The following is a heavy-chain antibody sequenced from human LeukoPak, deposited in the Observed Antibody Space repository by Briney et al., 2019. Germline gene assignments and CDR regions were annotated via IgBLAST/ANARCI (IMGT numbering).Heavy chain of an antibody. J-gene: IGHJ4*02. CDR3: AVSTVKVTTRTLDH. CDR1: GGPFSGYF. D-gene: IGHD4-17*01. V-gene: IGHV4-34*01. Sequence: PSETLSLTCDVYGGPFSGYFWTWFRQPPGKGLEWIGEISQSGSQIYKPSLKSRVTISVDTSKNQFSLKLTSMTAADTAVYYCAVSTVKVTTRTLDHWSQGTLVTVSS. CDR2: ISQSGSQ.